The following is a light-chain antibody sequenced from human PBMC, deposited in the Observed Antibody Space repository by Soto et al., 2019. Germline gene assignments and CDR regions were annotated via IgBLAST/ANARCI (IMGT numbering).Light chain of an antibody. J-gene: IGKJ5*01. V-gene: IGKV3-20*01. CDR2: GAS. Sequence: EIVLTQSPGTLSLTPGERATLSCRASQSVRSNYLAWYQQKPGQAPRLLIFGASSRATGIPNRFSGSGSGTDFTLTISSLEPEDFAVYYCQQYGNSPITFGHGTRLEIK. CDR3: QQYGNSPIT. CDR1: QSVRSNY.